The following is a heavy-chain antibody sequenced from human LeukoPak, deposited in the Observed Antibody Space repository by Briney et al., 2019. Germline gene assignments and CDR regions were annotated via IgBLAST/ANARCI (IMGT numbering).Heavy chain of an antibody. CDR2: VRTDGSIQ. Sequence: QPGGSLRLSCAASGFTFSWFGMHWVRQAPGKGLEWVAFVRTDGSIQYYADSVKGRFTISRDNAKNSLYLQMNSLRAEDTAVYYCARGRDGSNWISQGNNWFDPWGQGTLVTVSS. V-gene: IGHV3-30*02. J-gene: IGHJ5*02. D-gene: IGHD5-24*01. CDR3: ARGRDGSNWISQGNNWFDP. CDR1: GFTFSWFG.